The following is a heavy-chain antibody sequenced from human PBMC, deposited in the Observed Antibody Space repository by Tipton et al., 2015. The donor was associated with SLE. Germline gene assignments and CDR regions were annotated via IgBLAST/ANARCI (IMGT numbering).Heavy chain of an antibody. J-gene: IGHJ4*02. Sequence: SLRLSCTVSGFTFSNYWMSWVRQAPGKGLEWVANIKQDGSEKYYVDSVKGRYTISRDNAKKSLYLQMNSLRADDTAVYYCATNRHEGDYVSGWDYWCQGTLVTVSS. V-gene: IGHV3-7*01. CDR1: GFTFSNYW. CDR2: IKQDGSEK. D-gene: IGHD6-19*01. CDR3: ATNRHEGDYVSGWDY.